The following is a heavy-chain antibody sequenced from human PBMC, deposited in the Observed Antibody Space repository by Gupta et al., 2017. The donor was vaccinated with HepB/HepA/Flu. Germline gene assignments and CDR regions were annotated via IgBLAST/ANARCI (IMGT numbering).Heavy chain of an antibody. J-gene: IGHJ4*02. CDR3: ARDPYYYDSSGYGFDY. CDR1: GFTFSSYG. V-gene: IGHV3-33*01. D-gene: IGHD3-22*01. CDR2: IWYDGSNK. Sequence: QVQLVESGGGVVQPGSSLRLSCAASGFTFSSYGMHWVRQAPGKGLEWVAVIWYDGSNKYYADSVKGRFTISRDNSKNTLYLQMNSLRAEDTAVYYCARDPYYYDSSGYGFDYWGQGTLVTVSS.